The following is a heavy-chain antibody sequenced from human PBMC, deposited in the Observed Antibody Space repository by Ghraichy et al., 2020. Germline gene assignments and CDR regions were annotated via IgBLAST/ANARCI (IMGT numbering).Heavy chain of an antibody. V-gene: IGHV5-51*01. Sequence: GESLNISCKGSGYSFTSYWIGWVRQMPGKGLEWMGIIYPGDSDTRYSPSFQGQVTISADKSISTAYLQWSSLKASDTAMYYCASGYCTGGVCYRGWGYSDAFDIWGQGTMVTVSS. D-gene: IGHD2-8*02. CDR3: ASGYCTGGVCYRGWGYSDAFDI. J-gene: IGHJ3*02. CDR2: IYPGDSDT. CDR1: GYSFTSYW.